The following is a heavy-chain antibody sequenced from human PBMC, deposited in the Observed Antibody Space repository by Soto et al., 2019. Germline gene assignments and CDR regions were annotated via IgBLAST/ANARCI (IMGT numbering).Heavy chain of an antibody. CDR3: ARCVGGSMSDSSGKYDS. D-gene: IGHD3-22*01. Sequence: QVQLVESGGGVVQPGTSLRLTCAGSGFTFSRNGMHWVRQAPGKGLEWVALVSYDGTKKYYVDSVKGRFTISRDNSEHTLYLQMYRLRAEDTAVYYCARCVGGSMSDSSGKYDSWGQGTLVTVSS. CDR2: VSYDGTKK. CDR1: GFTFSRNG. J-gene: IGHJ5*01. V-gene: IGHV3-30*03.